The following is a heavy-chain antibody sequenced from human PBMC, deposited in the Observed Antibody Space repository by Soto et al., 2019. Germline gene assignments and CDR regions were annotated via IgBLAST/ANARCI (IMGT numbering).Heavy chain of an antibody. J-gene: IGHJ6*02. V-gene: IGHV1-69*02. D-gene: IGHD6-19*01. CDR3: ARIAVAESYGMDV. Sequence: QVQLVQSGAEVKKPGSSVKVSCKASGGTFSSYTISWVRQAPGQGLEWMGRIIPILGIANYAQKFQGRVTITADKSTSTAYMELSSLRSEDTAVYYCARIAVAESYGMDVWGQGTTVTVSS. CDR1: GGTFSSYT. CDR2: IIPILGIA.